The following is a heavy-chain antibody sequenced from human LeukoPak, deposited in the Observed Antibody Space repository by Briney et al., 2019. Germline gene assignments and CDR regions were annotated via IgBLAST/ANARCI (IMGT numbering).Heavy chain of an antibody. V-gene: IGHV4-59*08. Sequence: SETLSLTCTVSGGSISSYYWSWIRQPPGKGLEWIGYIYYSGSTNYNPSLKSRVTISVDTSKNQFSLKLSSVTAADTAVYYCARHAYDSSGYYSWPYYYYYGMDVWGQGTTVTVSS. CDR2: IYYSGST. J-gene: IGHJ6*02. CDR3: ARHAYDSSGYYSWPYYYYYGMDV. CDR1: GGSISSYY. D-gene: IGHD3-22*01.